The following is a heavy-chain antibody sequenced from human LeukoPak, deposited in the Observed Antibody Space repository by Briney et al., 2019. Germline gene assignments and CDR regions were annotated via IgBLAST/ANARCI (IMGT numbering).Heavy chain of an antibody. V-gene: IGHV1-2*02. D-gene: IGHD6-19*01. CDR3: ARVAIAVAGTVRYYHYGMDV. J-gene: IGHJ6*02. CDR1: GYTFTGYY. Sequence: ASVKVSCKASGYTFTGYYMHWVRQAPGQGLEWMGWINPNSGGTNYAQKFQGRVTMTRDTSISTAYMELSRLRSDDTAVYYCARVAIAVAGTVRYYHYGMDVWGQGTTVTVSS. CDR2: INPNSGGT.